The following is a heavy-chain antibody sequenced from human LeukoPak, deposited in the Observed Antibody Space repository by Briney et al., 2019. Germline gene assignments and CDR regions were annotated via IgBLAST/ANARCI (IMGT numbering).Heavy chain of an antibody. CDR3: ARVEEGSCSSTSCRTFNY. V-gene: IGHV3-30-3*01. CDR2: ISDDGSIE. CDR1: RITFSNYA. Sequence: PGGSLRLSCAASRITFSNYAMHWVRQAPGKGLEWVAIISDDGSIESYADSVKGRFTISRDNSKNTLYLQMNSLRPEDTAVYYCARVEEGSCSSTSCRTFNYWGQGTLVTVSS. J-gene: IGHJ4*02. D-gene: IGHD2-2*01.